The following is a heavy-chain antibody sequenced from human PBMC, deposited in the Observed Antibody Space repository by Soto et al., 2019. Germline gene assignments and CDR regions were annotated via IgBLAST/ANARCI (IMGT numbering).Heavy chain of an antibody. CDR2: TKNKANRYTT. V-gene: IGHV3-72*01. CDR1: GFTLSDHY. Sequence: EVQLVESGGGLVQPGGSLRLSCAASGFTLSDHYMDWVRQAPGKGLEWVGRTKNKANRYTTEYAASVNGRFTISRDDSQNSLYLQMNILKTEDTAVYYCDRWVSGSPDNWGQGTLVTVSS. CDR3: DRWVSGSPDN. D-gene: IGHD1-26*01. J-gene: IGHJ4*02.